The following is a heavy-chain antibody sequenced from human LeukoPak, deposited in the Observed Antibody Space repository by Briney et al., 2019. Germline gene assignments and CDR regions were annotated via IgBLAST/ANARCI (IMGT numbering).Heavy chain of an antibody. V-gene: IGHV3-23*01. D-gene: IGHD3-22*01. CDR3: ARWYYDSSGYSLDY. Sequence: GGSLRLSCAASGFTFSSYAMSWVRQAPGKGLEWVSAISGSGGSTYYADSVKGRFTISRDNSKNTLYLQMNSLRAEDTAVYYCARWYYDSSGYSLDYWGQGTLVTVSS. CDR1: GFTFSSYA. J-gene: IGHJ4*02. CDR2: ISGSGGST.